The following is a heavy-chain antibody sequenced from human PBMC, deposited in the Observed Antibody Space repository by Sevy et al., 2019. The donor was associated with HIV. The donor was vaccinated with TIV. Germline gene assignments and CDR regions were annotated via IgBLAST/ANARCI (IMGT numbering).Heavy chain of an antibody. V-gene: IGHV3-33*01. CDR1: GFTFSSYG. D-gene: IGHD6-13*01. Sequence: QLGGSLRLSCAASGFTFSSYGMHWVRQAPGKGLEWVAVIWYDGSNKYYADSVKGRFTISRDNSKNTLYLQMNSLRAEDTAVYYCARDLIAAAGYDYYYYGMDVWGQGTTVTVSS. CDR3: ARDLIAAAGYDYYYYGMDV. CDR2: IWYDGSNK. J-gene: IGHJ6*02.